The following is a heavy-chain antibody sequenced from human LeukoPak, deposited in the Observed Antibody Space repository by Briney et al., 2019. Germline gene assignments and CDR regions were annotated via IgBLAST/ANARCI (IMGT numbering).Heavy chain of an antibody. V-gene: IGHV3-30*04. J-gene: IGHJ4*02. CDR2: ISYDGSNR. Sequence: GRSLRLSCAASGFTFNSYAMHWVRQAPGKGLEWVAVISYDGSNRYYADSVKGRFTISRDNSKNTLYLQMKSLRAEDTGVYYCARDPSREAAAGTAAGYYFDYWGQGTLVTVSS. CDR3: ARDPSREAAAGTAAGYYFDY. D-gene: IGHD6-13*01. CDR1: GFTFNSYA.